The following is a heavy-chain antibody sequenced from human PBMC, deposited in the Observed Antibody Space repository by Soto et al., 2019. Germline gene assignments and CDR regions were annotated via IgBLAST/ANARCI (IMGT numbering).Heavy chain of an antibody. CDR1: GYTFSSYA. CDR2: INAGNGNT. CDR3: ARDGAVAGDSNFDY. J-gene: IGHJ4*02. Sequence: ASVKVSCKASGYTFSSYAMHWVRQAPGQRLEWMGWINAGNGNTKYSQKFQGRVTITRDTSASTAYMELSSLRSEDTAVYYCARDGAVAGDSNFDYWGQGTMVTVSS. D-gene: IGHD6-19*01. V-gene: IGHV1-3*01.